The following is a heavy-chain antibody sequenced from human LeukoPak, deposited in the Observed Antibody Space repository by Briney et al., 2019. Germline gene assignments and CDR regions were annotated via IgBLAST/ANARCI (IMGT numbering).Heavy chain of an antibody. J-gene: IGHJ4*02. CDR3: ARRDIVVVVSASDY. V-gene: IGHV3-23*01. CDR2: ITASGDST. CDR1: GFTFSNYF. D-gene: IGHD2-15*01. Sequence: GGSLRLSCAASGFTFSNYFMIWVRQAPGKGLEWVSGITASGDSTYYGDSVKGRFTMSRDNSKNTVYLQMNSLRVDDTAVYYCARRDIVVVVSASDYWGQGTLVTVSS.